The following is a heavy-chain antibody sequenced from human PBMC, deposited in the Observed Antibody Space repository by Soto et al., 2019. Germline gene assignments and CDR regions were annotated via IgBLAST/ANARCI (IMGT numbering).Heavy chain of an antibody. J-gene: IGHJ6*02. CDR3: ARVRRLTTNYYYYGMDV. CDR1: GGSISSYY. CDR2: IYYSGST. D-gene: IGHD4-17*01. V-gene: IGHV4-59*01. Sequence: SETLSLTCPVSGGSISSYYWSWIRQPPGKGLEWIGYIYYSGSTNYNPSLKSRVTISVDTSKNQFSLKLSSVTAADTAVYYCARVRRLTTNYYYYGMDVWGQGTTVTVSS.